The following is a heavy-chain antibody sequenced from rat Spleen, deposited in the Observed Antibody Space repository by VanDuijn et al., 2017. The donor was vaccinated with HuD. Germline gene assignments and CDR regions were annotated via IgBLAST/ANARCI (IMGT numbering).Heavy chain of an antibody. CDR2: ISYTGST. CDR3: ARSEGVHYNLPFAS. Sequence: EVQLQESGPGLVKPSQSLSLTCSVTSYSITNNYWGWIRRFPGNKMEWIGHISYTGSTSYNPSLKSRISITRDTSKNQFFLQVNSVTADDTSTYYCARSEGVHYNLPFASWGQGTLVTVSS. V-gene: IGHV3-1*01. D-gene: IGHD1-11*01. CDR1: SYSITNNY. J-gene: IGHJ3*01.